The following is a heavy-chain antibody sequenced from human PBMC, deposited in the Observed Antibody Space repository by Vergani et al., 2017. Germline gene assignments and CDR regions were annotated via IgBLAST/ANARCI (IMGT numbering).Heavy chain of an antibody. CDR2: IIPIFGTA. Sequence: QVQLVQSGAEVKKTGASVKVSCKASGYVFTSYDINWVRQATGQGLEWLGWIIPIFGTANYAQKFQGRVTITADKSTSTAYMELSSLRSEDTAVYYCARAVPYGGNSYYYYYGMDVWGQGTTVTVSS. CDR3: ARAVPYGGNSYYYYYGMDV. D-gene: IGHD4-23*01. J-gene: IGHJ6*02. CDR1: GYVFTSYD. V-gene: IGHV1-69*06.